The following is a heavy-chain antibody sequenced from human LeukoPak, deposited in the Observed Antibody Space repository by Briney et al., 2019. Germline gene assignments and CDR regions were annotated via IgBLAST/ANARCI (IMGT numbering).Heavy chain of an antibody. D-gene: IGHD6-19*01. J-gene: IGHJ4*02. CDR2: TYYRSKWYT. CDR1: GDSVSSINGA. Sequence: SQTLSVTCAISGDSVSSINGAWNWIRQSPSRGLEWLGGTYYRSKWYTDYALSMKGRITINPDTSKNQFSLQLNSVTPDDTAVYYCARDLGNTGWYTFGYWGQGTLVTVSS. CDR3: ARDLGNTGWYTFGY. V-gene: IGHV6-1*01.